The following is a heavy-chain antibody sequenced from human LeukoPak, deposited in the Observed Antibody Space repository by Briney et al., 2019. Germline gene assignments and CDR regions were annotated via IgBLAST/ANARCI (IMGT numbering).Heavy chain of an antibody. Sequence: SQTLSLTCAISGDSVSSNSATWNWIRQSPSRGLEWLGRTYSRSKWYNEYAVSVRSRITINPDTSKNQFSPQLNSVTPEDTAVYYCARVGGHSGTYYDGFDIWGQGTMVTVSS. CDR2: TYSRSKWYN. CDR1: GDSVSSNSAT. D-gene: IGHD1-26*01. V-gene: IGHV6-1*01. J-gene: IGHJ3*02. CDR3: ARVGGHSGTYYDGFDI.